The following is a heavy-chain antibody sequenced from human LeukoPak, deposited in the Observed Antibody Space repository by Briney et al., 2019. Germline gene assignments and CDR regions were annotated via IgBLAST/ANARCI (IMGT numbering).Heavy chain of an antibody. CDR2: IYTSGST. CDR3: ARCRDGYNNAFDI. J-gene: IGHJ3*02. CDR1: GNSISSGDNY. D-gene: IGHD5-24*01. V-gene: IGHV4-61*02. Sequence: SETLSPTCTVSGNSISSGDNYWSWIRQPAGKGLEWIGRIYTSGSTNYNPSLKSRVTISVDTSKNQFSLKLSSVTAADTAVYYCARCRDGYNNAFDIWGQGTMVTVSS.